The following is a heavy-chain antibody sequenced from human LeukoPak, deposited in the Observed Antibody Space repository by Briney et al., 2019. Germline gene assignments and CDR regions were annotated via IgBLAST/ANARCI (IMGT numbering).Heavy chain of an antibody. J-gene: IGHJ4*02. D-gene: IGHD3-22*01. Sequence: GGSLRLSCAASGFTFSSYEMNWVRQAPGKGLEWVSGISGSGGRTYYADSVKGRFTISRDNSKNTVYLQMNSLRAEDTAVYYCAKDISHSSGYYFFDYWGQGTLVTVSS. CDR2: ISGSGGRT. V-gene: IGHV3-23*01. CDR1: GFTFSSYE. CDR3: AKDISHSSGYYFFDY.